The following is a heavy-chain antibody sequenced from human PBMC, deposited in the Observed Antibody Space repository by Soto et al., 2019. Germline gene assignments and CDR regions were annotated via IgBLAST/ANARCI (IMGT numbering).Heavy chain of an antibody. CDR3: ERGYGSSWYYFDY. CDR2: IKQDGSEK. Sequence: EVQLVESGGGLVQPGGSLRLSCAASGFTFSSYWMSWVRQAPGKGLEWVANIKQDGSEKYYVDSVKGRFTISRDNAKNSLYLQMNSLRAEDTAVYYCERGYGSSWYYFDYWGQGTLVTVSS. CDR1: GFTFSSYW. D-gene: IGHD6-13*01. V-gene: IGHV3-7*05. J-gene: IGHJ4*02.